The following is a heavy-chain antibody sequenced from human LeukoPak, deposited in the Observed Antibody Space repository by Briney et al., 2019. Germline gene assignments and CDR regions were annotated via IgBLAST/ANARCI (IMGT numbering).Heavy chain of an antibody. CDR2: IYYSGSA. J-gene: IGHJ6*03. CDR1: GGSISSYY. Sequence: SETLSLTCTVSGGSISSYYWSWIRQPPGKGLEWIGYIYYSGSANYNPSLKSRVTISVDTSSNQFSLKLSSVTAADTAVYYCARDWGDYDTYYYYMDVWGKGTTVTISS. V-gene: IGHV4-59*01. CDR3: ARDWGDYDTYYYYMDV. D-gene: IGHD3-22*01.